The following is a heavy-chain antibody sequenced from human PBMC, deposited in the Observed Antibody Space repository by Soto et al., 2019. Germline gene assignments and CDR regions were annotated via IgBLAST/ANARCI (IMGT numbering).Heavy chain of an antibody. Sequence: QVQLLQSGAEVKKPGSSVKVSCKVSGGTFSNYAISWVRQAPGQGLEWVGLIIPIFGRTNYAQKFQARVTISADETTSTAYMDLSSLRSEDTAVYYCAREERGGTAAAGGFDYWGQGTLVTVSS. D-gene: IGHD6-13*01. CDR1: GGTFSNYA. CDR2: IIPIFGRT. J-gene: IGHJ4*02. CDR3: AREERGGTAAAGGFDY. V-gene: IGHV1-69*12.